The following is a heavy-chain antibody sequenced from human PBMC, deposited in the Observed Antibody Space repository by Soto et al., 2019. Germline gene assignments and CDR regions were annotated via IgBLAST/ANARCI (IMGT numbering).Heavy chain of an antibody. CDR3: SVYFDAPQEDSC. CDR2: LNPNTGDT. Sequence: QVQLIQSGPEVKKPGAAVKVSCRTSGYSFTRYSIHWVRQAPGQGLEWMGWLNPNTGDTRLAQKFEGRVTLSRDTSMTTVYMHLSGLRSDDTAVFFCSVYFDAPQEDSCWGQGTLVTVTS. CDR1: GYSFTRYS. V-gene: IGHV1-2*02. J-gene: IGHJ4*02. D-gene: IGHD1-26*01.